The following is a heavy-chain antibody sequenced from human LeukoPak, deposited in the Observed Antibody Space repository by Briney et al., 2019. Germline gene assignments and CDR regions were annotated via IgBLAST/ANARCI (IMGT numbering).Heavy chain of an antibody. Sequence: GGSLRLSCAASGFTFSSYTMNWVRQAPGKGLEWVSSISSSSSYIYYADSLKGRFTISRDNAKNSLYLQMNSLRAEDTAVYYCATMGGGYNSPIDYWGQGTLVTVSS. V-gene: IGHV3-21*01. CDR2: ISSSSSYI. D-gene: IGHD5-24*01. J-gene: IGHJ4*02. CDR1: GFTFSSYT. CDR3: ATMGGGYNSPIDY.